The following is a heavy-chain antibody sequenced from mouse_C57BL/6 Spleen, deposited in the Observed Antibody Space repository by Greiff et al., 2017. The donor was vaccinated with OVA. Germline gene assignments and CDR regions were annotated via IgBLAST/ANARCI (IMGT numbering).Heavy chain of an antibody. D-gene: IGHD2-3*01. CDR2: IHPNSGST. Sequence: QVQLQQPGAELVKPGASVKLSCKASGYTFTSYWMHWVKQRPGQGLEWIGMIHPNSGSTNYNEKFKSKATLTVDKSSSTAYMQLSSLTSEDSAVYYGARRGAYDGYYPWFAYWGQGTLVTVSA. V-gene: IGHV1-64*01. CDR3: ARRGAYDGYYPWFAY. CDR1: GYTFTSYW. J-gene: IGHJ3*01.